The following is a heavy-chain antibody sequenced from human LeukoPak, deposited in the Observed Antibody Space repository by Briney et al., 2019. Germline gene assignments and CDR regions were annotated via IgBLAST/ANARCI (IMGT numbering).Heavy chain of an antibody. D-gene: IGHD2-8*02. CDR2: VNPNSGDT. J-gene: IGHJ4*02. V-gene: IGHV1-8*02. CDR3: ARVDTGLTY. Sequence: ASVKVSCKASGYTFTTFEIRWVRQAPGQGLEWMGWVNPNSGDTGYAQQIQGRVNLTRNTAIATAYMELSSLKSEDTAVYYCARVDTGLTYWGQGTLIIVPS. CDR1: GYTFTTFE.